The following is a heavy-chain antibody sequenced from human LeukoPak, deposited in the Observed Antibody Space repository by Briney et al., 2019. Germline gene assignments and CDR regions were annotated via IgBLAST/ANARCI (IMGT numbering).Heavy chain of an antibody. Sequence: GGSLRLFCAASGFTFSSYAMSWVRQAPGKGLEWVSAISGSGGSTYYADSVKGRFTISRDNSKNTLYLQMNSLRAEDTAVYYCAKDLGYSSSWYDTYYYYYGMDVWGQGTTVTVSS. CDR1: GFTFSSYA. J-gene: IGHJ6*02. CDR3: AKDLGYSSSWYDTYYYYYGMDV. CDR2: ISGSGGST. V-gene: IGHV3-23*01. D-gene: IGHD6-13*01.